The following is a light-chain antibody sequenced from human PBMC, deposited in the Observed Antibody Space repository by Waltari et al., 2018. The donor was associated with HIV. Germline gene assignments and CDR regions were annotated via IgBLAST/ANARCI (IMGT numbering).Light chain of an antibody. Sequence: DIQLTQSPSFLSASVGDRVTVSCRVSQSISSHLAWFQQKPGKAPRPLIYAASSLQRGVPSRFSGSGSGTEFTLTISSLQPEDFATYFCQQLHVYPLTFGGGTKVEI. J-gene: IGKJ4*01. V-gene: IGKV1-9*01. CDR2: AAS. CDR1: QSISSH. CDR3: QQLHVYPLT.